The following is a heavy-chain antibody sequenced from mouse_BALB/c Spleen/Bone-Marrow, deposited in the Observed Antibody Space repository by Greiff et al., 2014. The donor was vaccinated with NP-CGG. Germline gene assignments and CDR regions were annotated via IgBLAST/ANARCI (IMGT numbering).Heavy chain of an antibody. CDR3: ERKGSYGMDH. V-gene: IGHV1-9*01. CDR2: ILPDSGSA. Sequence: QVQLQQSGAELMKPGASMRISCKASGYTFNTYTIQWVKQRHGNGLEWIGEILPDSGSASFNGRFKGKATFTADTTSNTASMQHDTVAYEDTTDYYYERKGSYGMDHWGQGTSVTVSS. J-gene: IGHJ4*01. CDR1: GYTFNTYT.